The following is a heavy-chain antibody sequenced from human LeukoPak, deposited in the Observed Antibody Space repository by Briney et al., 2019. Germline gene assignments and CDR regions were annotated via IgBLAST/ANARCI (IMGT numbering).Heavy chain of an antibody. CDR1: GFTFRSYS. V-gene: IGHV3-48*01. CDR3: AREGGA. J-gene: IGHJ4*02. Sequence: PGGSLRLSCAASGFTFRSYSMNWVRQAPGKGLEWVSYISSSSSTIYYSDYVKGRFTISRDNAKNSLYLQMNSLRAEDTAVYYCAREGGAWGQGTLVTVSS. CDR2: ISSSSSTI. D-gene: IGHD4/OR15-4a*01.